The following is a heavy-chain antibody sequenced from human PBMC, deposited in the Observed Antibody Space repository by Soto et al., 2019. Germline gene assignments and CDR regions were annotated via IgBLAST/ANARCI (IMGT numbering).Heavy chain of an antibody. V-gene: IGHV3-33*01. J-gene: IGHJ5*02. CDR2: IWYDGTKK. Sequence: QVQLVESGGGVVQSGRSLTLSCAASGFSLRTYGMQWLRRAPGKGLEWVAFIWYDGTKKFYANSVKGRSTISKDNSNNILYLQMSGLRAEDTAVYYCARDVVTAVAGSVNWFDPWGQGTLVTVS. CDR1: GFSLRTYG. D-gene: IGHD6-19*01. CDR3: ARDVVTAVAGSVNWFDP.